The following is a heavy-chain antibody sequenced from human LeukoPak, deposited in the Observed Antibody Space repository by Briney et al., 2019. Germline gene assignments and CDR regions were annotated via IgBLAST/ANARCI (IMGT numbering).Heavy chain of an antibody. Sequence: GGSLRLSCAASGFTFSSYAMSWVRQAPGKGLEWVSVIYSGGSTYYADSVKGRFTISRDNAKNSLYLQMNSLRAEDTAVYYCARARLGIAARFRAPHWGQGTLVTVSS. V-gene: IGHV3-66*01. J-gene: IGHJ4*02. CDR1: GFTFSSYA. D-gene: IGHD6-6*01. CDR2: IYSGGST. CDR3: ARARLGIAARFRAPH.